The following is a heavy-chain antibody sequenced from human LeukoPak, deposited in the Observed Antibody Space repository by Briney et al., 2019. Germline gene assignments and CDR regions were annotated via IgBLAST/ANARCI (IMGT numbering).Heavy chain of an antibody. CDR3: STVLNGDTDY. CDR2: IKSKTDGETT. J-gene: IGHJ4*02. D-gene: IGHD5-24*01. V-gene: IGHV3-15*01. Sequence: GGSLRLSCAASGFTFRNVWMSWVGQAPGKGLEWVGRIKSKTDGETTQYAAPVEGRFTISRDDSRNTLYLQMDSLTTGDTAVYYCSTVLNGDTDYWGRGALVTVSS. CDR1: GFTFRNVW.